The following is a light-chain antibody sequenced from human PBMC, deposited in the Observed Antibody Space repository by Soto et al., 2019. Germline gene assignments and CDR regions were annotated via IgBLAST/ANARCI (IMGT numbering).Light chain of an antibody. J-gene: IGKJ1*01. V-gene: IGKV1-5*01. CDR3: QQYHTYRT. Sequence: DIQMTQSPSTLSASVGDRVTITCRASQSISTWLAWYQQKPGKAPNLLIYDPSILESGVPARFSGSGSGTEFTLTISSLQPDDFVTYYCQQYHTYRTFGQGTKVEIK. CDR2: DPS. CDR1: QSISTW.